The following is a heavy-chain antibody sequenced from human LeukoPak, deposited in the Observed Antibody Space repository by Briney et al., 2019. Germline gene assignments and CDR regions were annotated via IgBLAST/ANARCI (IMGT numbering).Heavy chain of an antibody. CDR3: ARDYRGSESPSIY. D-gene: IGHD3-10*01. V-gene: IGHV1-18*01. CDR2: TYNTYT. CDR1: GYTSTSYG. J-gene: IGHJ4*02. Sequence: GASVKVSCKTSGYTSTSYGISWVRQAPGQGLEWMGWTYNTYTHYAQTLRDRLTMTTDASTSTVYMELRSLGSDDTAVYYCARDYRGSESPSIYWGQGTLVTVSS.